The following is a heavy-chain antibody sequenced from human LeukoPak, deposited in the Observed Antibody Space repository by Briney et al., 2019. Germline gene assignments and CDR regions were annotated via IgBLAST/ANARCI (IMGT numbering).Heavy chain of an antibody. D-gene: IGHD3-22*01. J-gene: IGHJ4*02. Sequence: GASVKVPCKASGGTFSSYAISWVRQAPGQGLEWMGGIIPIFGTANYAQKFQGRVTITADESTSTAYMELSSLRSEDTAVYYCARDSDSSGYPQYYFDYWGQGTLVTVSS. CDR3: ARDSDSSGYPQYYFDY. CDR2: IIPIFGTA. CDR1: GGTFSSYA. V-gene: IGHV1-69*13.